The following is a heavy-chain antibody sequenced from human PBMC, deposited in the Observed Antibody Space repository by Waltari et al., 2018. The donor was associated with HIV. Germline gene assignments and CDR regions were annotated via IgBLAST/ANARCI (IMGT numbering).Heavy chain of an antibody. J-gene: IGHJ6*03. CDR1: GYTFTRHY. Sequence: QVQLVQSGAEVKKPGASVKVSCKASGYTFTRHYIHWVRQAPGQVLEWMGIINASGGTTSHAQKFQGRVTMTRDTSTTTVYMELSSLRSEDTAVYYCARDGRGYTYGSYYYYMDVWGTGTTVTVSS. D-gene: IGHD5-18*01. CDR2: INASGGTT. V-gene: IGHV1-46*01. CDR3: ARDGRGYTYGSYYYYMDV.